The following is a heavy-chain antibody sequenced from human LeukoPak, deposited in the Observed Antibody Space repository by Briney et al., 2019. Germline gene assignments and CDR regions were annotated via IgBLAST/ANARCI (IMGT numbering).Heavy chain of an antibody. J-gene: IGHJ4*02. CDR3: AIGLMVRGVIIADY. CDR1: GGSISSSSYY. Sequence: SETLSLTCTVSGGSISSSSYYWGWVRQPPGKGLEWIGSIYYGGSTYYNPSLKSRVTISVDTSKTQFSLQLSSVTAADTTVYYCAIGLMVRGVIIADYWGQGTLVTVSS. D-gene: IGHD3-10*01. CDR2: IYYGGST. V-gene: IGHV4-39*01.